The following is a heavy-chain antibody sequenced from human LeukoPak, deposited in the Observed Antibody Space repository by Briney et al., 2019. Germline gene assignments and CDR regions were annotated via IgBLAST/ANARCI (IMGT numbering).Heavy chain of an antibody. D-gene: IGHD2-8*01. Sequence: GGSLRLSCAASGFTVGNNYMNWVRQAPGKGLEWVSLIFSHGETSYADSVKGRFTISRDNSKNTLYLQMNGLRVEDTAVYYCARDPPAVSINTYAWGQGTLITVSS. V-gene: IGHV3-66*01. CDR3: ARDPPAVSINTYA. CDR1: GFTVGNNY. J-gene: IGHJ4*02. CDR2: IFSHGET.